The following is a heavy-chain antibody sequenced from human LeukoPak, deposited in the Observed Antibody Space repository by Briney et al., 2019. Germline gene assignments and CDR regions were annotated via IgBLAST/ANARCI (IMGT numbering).Heavy chain of an antibody. CDR2: IHPSGDTI. D-gene: IGHD3-22*01. J-gene: IGHJ3*02. Sequence: GGSLRLSCEASGFTFSDYYMSWIRQAPGKGLEWVSYIHPSGDTIYYADSVKGRFTISRDNAKNSLYLQMNSLRAEDTAVYYCAKSQITMIVVVITAFDIWGQGTMVTVSS. CDR1: GFTFSDYY. CDR3: AKSQITMIVVVITAFDI. V-gene: IGHV3-11*01.